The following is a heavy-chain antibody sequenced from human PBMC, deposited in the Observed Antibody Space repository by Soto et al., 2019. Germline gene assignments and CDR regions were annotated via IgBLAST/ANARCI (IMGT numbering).Heavy chain of an antibody. CDR2: INAGNGNT. CDR3: ARGQGGSSWWNGGTWYFDY. V-gene: IGHV1-3*01. Sequence: ASVKVSCKASGYTLTSYTIHWVRQAPGQRLEWMGWINAGNGNTKYSQKFQGRVTITRDTSASTAYMELSSLRSEDTAVYYCARGQGGSSWWNGGTWYFDYWGQGTLVTVSS. D-gene: IGHD6-13*01. J-gene: IGHJ4*02. CDR1: GYTLTSYT.